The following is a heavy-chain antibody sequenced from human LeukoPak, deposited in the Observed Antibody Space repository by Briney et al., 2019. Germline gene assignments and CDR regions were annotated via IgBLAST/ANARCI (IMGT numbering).Heavy chain of an antibody. V-gene: IGHV1-18*01. CDR2: ISAYNGNT. J-gene: IGHJ4*02. Sequence: ASVKVSCKASGYTFTSYGISWVRQAPGQGLEWMGWISAYNGNTNYAQKLQGRVTMNTDTSTSTAYMELRSLRSDDTAVYCCARGSFSRGWYPSCDYWGQGNLVTVSS. D-gene: IGHD6-19*01. CDR1: GYTFTSYG. CDR3: ARGSFSRGWYPSCDY.